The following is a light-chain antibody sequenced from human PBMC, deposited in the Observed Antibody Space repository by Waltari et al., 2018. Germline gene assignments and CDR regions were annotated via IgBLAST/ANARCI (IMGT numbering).Light chain of an antibody. J-gene: IGKJ4*01. Sequence: DIRMTQSPSTLSASAGDRVIISCRASQSISKWLAWYTQKPGKAPKLLIYEASTLQSGVPSRFSCTGSGTDFTLTISSLQPDYFATYDCQQYNSYSLLTFGGGTKVEIK. CDR3: QQYNSYSLLT. CDR1: QSISKW. V-gene: IGKV1-5*03. CDR2: EAS.